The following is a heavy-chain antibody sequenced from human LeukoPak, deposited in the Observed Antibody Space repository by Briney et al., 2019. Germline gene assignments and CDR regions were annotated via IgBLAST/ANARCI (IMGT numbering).Heavy chain of an antibody. V-gene: IGHV3-7*01. CDR2: IKQDGSET. CDR3: ARDSVEGNIAVRPFDYSC. Sequence: PGGSLRLSCAASGFTFSSYWMTWVRQAPGKGLEWVANIKQDGSETYYVDSVKGRFTISRDNANNSLHLDMNNLRAEDTGVYFCARDSVEGNIAVRPFDYSCWGHGTLVTVSS. CDR1: GFTFSSYW. D-gene: IGHD6-6*01. J-gene: IGHJ4*01.